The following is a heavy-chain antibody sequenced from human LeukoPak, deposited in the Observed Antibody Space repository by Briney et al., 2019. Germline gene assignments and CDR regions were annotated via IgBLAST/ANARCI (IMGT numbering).Heavy chain of an antibody. J-gene: IGHJ4*02. CDR2: ISSRASAV. V-gene: IGHV3-48*04. CDR1: GFTFSSYG. CDR3: ASSLTMVRGDY. Sequence: PGGSLRLSCAASGFTFSSYGMHWVRQAPGKGLEWVSYISSRASAVYYADSVKGRFTISRDNAKNSLYLQMDSLRAEDTAVYYCASSLTMVRGDYWGQGTLVTVSS. D-gene: IGHD3-10*01.